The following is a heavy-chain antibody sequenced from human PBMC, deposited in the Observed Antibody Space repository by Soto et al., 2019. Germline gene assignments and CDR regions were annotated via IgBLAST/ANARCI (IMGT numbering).Heavy chain of an antibody. CDR3: ARDAIVATINNFDY. Sequence: GGSLRLSCAASGFTVSTYYMSWVRQAPGKGLEWVSVIYSAGSADFADSVKGRFTISRDNSKKTLYLEMNSLRAEDTAVYYCARDAIVATINNFDYWGQGTLVPVSS. J-gene: IGHJ4*02. CDR1: GFTVSTYY. V-gene: IGHV3-66*01. CDR2: IYSAGSA. D-gene: IGHD5-12*01.